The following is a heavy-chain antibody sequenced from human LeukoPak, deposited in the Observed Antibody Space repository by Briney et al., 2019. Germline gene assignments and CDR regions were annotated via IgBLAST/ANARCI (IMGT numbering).Heavy chain of an antibody. V-gene: IGHV3-48*03. CDR1: GFTFSGYD. CDR2: ISTSGNTI. Sequence: GGSLTLSCAASGFTFSGYDMNWVRQAPGKGLEWISYISTSGNTIYYADSVKGRFTISRDNAQSSLHLQMNRLRAEDTAIYYCARDLTVACPIDCWGQGTLVTVSS. J-gene: IGHJ4*02. CDR3: ARDLTVACPIDC. D-gene: IGHD6-19*01.